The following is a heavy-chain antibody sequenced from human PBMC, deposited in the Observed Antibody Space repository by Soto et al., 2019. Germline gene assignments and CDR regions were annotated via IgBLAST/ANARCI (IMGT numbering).Heavy chain of an antibody. CDR1: GFTFSTYS. CDR2: ISSSSSYT. CDR3: ARDFYDSSGYSVPDV. J-gene: IGHJ6*02. V-gene: IGHV3-21*05. D-gene: IGHD3-22*01. Sequence: GGSLRLSCAASGFTFSTYSMNWVRQAPGKGLEWVSYISSSSSYTNYADSVKGRFTISRDNAKNSLYLQMNSLRAEDTAVYYCARDFYDSSGYSVPDVWGQGTTVTVSS.